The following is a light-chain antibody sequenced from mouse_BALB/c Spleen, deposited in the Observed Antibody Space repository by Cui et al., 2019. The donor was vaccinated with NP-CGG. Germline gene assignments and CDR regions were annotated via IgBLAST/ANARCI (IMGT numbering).Light chain of an antibody. CDR3: TLWYSNHWV. V-gene: IGLV1*01. CDR2: GTN. Sequence: QAVVTQESALNTPPCETVTLTCRSSTGAITTSNYANWVQEKPDHLFTGLIGGTNNRAPGVPARFSGSLIGDKAALTITGAQTEDEAIYFCTLWYSNHWVFGGGTKLTVL. CDR1: TGAITTSNY. J-gene: IGLJ1*01.